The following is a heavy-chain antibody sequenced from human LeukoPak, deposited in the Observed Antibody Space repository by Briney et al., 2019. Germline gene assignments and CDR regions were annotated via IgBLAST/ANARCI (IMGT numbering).Heavy chain of an antibody. CDR3: ARDVPTRLLWFGEVSYYFDY. Sequence: GGSLRLSCVVSGLTFSSYGMHWVRQAPGKGLEWVAVISYDGSNKYYADSVKGRFTISRDNAKNSLYLQMNSLRAEDTAVYYCARDVPTRLLWFGEVSYYFDYWGQGTLVTVSS. CDR1: GLTFSSYG. CDR2: ISYDGSNK. J-gene: IGHJ4*02. D-gene: IGHD3-10*01. V-gene: IGHV3-30*03.